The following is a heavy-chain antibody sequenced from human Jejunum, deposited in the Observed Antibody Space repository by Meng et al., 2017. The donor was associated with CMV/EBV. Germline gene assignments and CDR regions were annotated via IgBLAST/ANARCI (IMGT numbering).Heavy chain of an antibody. V-gene: IGHV4-31*03. D-gene: IGHD3-10*01. CDR1: GYSINNGDYY. J-gene: IGHJ4*02. CDR3: ARGSGGMTAFDS. CDR2: MYRSGTT. Sequence: CTASGYSINNGDYYWGWIRQHPGKGLEWIGYMYRSGTTYHNPSLRGRVVISIDTSKNQFSLNVNSMTAADTAVYYCARGSGGMTAFDSWGQGTLVTVSS.